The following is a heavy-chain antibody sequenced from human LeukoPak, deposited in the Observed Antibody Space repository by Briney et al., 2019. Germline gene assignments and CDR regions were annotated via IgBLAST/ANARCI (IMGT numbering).Heavy chain of an antibody. CDR2: IYSGGST. D-gene: IGHD3-10*01. Sequence: GGSLRLSCAASGFTVSSNYMSWVRQAQGKGLEWVSVIYSGGSTYYADSVKGRFTISRDNSKNTLYLQMNNLRAEDTAVYYCARDRRERGFREFHYYYYYMDVWGKGTTVTVSS. J-gene: IGHJ6*03. CDR1: GFTVSSNY. V-gene: IGHV3-53*01. CDR3: ARDRRERGFREFHYYYYYMDV.